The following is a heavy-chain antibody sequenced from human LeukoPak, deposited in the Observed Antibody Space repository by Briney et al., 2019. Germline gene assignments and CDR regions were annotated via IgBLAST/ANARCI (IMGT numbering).Heavy chain of an antibody. CDR2: IYYSGST. CDR1: GDSISSGGYY. Sequence: SETLSLTCTVSGDSISSGGYYWSWIRQPPGKGLEWIGYIYYSGSTNYNPSLKSRVTISVDTSKNQFSLKLSSVTAADTAVYYCARAGSSGYATFDYWGQGTLVTVSS. CDR3: ARAGSSGYATFDY. V-gene: IGHV4-61*08. D-gene: IGHD2-2*01. J-gene: IGHJ4*02.